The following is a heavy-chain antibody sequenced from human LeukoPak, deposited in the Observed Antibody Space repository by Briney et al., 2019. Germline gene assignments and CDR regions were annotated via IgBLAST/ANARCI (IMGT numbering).Heavy chain of an antibody. CDR2: ISSSSSYI. J-gene: IGHJ4*02. Sequence: GGPLTLSCAASGFTFSSYSMNWVRQAPGKGLEWVSSISSSSSYIYYADSVKGRFTISRDNAKNSLYLQINSLRAEDTAVYYCARVGAIYCTNGVCPPFDYWGQGTLVTVSS. D-gene: IGHD2-8*01. V-gene: IGHV3-21*01. CDR3: ARVGAIYCTNGVCPPFDY. CDR1: GFTFSSYS.